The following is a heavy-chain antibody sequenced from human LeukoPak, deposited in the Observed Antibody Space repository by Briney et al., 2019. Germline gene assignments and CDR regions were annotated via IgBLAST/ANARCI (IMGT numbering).Heavy chain of an antibody. CDR1: GGSFSGYY. J-gene: IGHJ4*02. V-gene: IGHV4-34*01. D-gene: IGHD6-13*01. CDR3: ASIAAAHYFDY. CDR2: INHSGST. Sequence: PSETLSLTCAVYGGSFSGYYWSWIRQPPGKGLEWIGEINHSGSTNYNPSLKSRVTISVDTSKNQFSLKLSSVTAADTAVYYCASIAAAHYFDYCGQGTLVTVSS.